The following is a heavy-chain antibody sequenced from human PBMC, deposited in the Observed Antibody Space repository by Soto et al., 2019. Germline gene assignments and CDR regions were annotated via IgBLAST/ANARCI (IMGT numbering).Heavy chain of an antibody. Sequence: SETLSLTCTVSSGSVSSGGYFWSWIRQLPGKGLEWIGYIYHTGSTFYNPSLKSRVTISLDTSKSQFSLRLTSVTAADTAMYFCAGSSARSTFDYWGPGTLVTVSS. CDR2: IYHTGST. J-gene: IGHJ4*02. V-gene: IGHV4-31*03. CDR1: SGSVSSGGYF. CDR3: AGSSARSTFDY. D-gene: IGHD2-2*01.